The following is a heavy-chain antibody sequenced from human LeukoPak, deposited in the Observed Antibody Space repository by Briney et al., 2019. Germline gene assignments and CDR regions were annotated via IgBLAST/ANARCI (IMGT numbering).Heavy chain of an antibody. J-gene: IGHJ4*02. CDR3: ARGAQLTDY. CDR1: GFTFYTYG. CDR2: IGPDGGTT. Sequence: GGSLRLSCAASGFTFYTYGMHWVRQAPGKGLEYVSGIGPDGGTTYYANSVKGRFTISRDDSKYMLYLQMGSLTADDMAVYYCARGAQLTDYWGQGTLVTVSS. D-gene: IGHD6-13*01. V-gene: IGHV3-64*01.